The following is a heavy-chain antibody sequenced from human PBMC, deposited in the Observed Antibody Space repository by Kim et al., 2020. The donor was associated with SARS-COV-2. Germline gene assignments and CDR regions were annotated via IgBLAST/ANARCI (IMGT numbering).Heavy chain of an antibody. Sequence: GGSLRLSCAASGFTFSSYSMNWVRQAPGKGLEWVSSISSSSSYIYYADSVKGRFTISRDNAKNSLYLQMNSLRAEDTAVYYCARDQLALGYYDFWSGYYGVGDYYYYYGMDVWGQGTTVTVSS. CDR1: GFTFSSYS. CDR3: ARDQLALGYYDFWSGYYGVGDYYYYYGMDV. CDR2: ISSSSSYI. J-gene: IGHJ6*02. D-gene: IGHD3-3*01. V-gene: IGHV3-21*01.